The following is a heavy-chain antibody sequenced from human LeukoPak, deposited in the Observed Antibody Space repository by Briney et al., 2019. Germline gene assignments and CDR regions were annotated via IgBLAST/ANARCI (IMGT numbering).Heavy chain of an antibody. J-gene: IGHJ4*02. CDR3: ARGTGYCSSTSCYRGLGLDY. CDR1: GGSFSGYY. Sequence: SETLSLTCAVYGGSFSGYYWSWIRQPPGKGLEWIGEINHSGSTNYNPSLKSRVTISVDTSKNQFSLKLSSVTAADTAAYYCARGTGYCSSTSCYRGLGLDYWGQGTLVTVSS. V-gene: IGHV4-34*01. CDR2: INHSGST. D-gene: IGHD2-2*02.